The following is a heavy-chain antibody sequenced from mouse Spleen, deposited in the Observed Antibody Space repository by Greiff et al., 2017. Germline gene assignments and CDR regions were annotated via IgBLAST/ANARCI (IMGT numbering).Heavy chain of an antibody. CDR1: GYTFTSYW. J-gene: IGHJ4*01. CDR2: IYPGSGST. CDR3: VRHYYGSSHYAMDY. D-gene: IGHD1-1*01. V-gene: IGHV1-55*01. Sequence: QVQLQQPGAELVKPGASVKMSCKASGYTFTSYWITWVKQRPGQGLEWLGDIYPGSGSTNYNEKFKSKATLTVDTSSSTAYMQLSSLTSEDSAVYYCVRHYYGSSHYAMDYWGQGTSVTVSS.